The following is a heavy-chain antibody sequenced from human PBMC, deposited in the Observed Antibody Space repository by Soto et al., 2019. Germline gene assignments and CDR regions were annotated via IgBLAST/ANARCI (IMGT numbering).Heavy chain of an antibody. CDR3: ARKYYYDSSGYLF. Sequence: GGSLRLSCAASGFTFSDYYMSWIRQAPGKGLEWVSYISSSSSIYYADSVKGRFTISRDNAKNSLYLQMNSLRAEDTAVYYCARKYYYDSSGYLFWGQGTLVTVSS. D-gene: IGHD3-22*01. V-gene: IGHV3-11*01. J-gene: IGHJ4*02. CDR2: ISSSSSI. CDR1: GFTFSDYY.